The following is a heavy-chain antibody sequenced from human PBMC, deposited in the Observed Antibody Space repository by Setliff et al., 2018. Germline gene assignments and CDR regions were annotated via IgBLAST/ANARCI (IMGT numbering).Heavy chain of an antibody. J-gene: IGHJ4*02. CDR1: GYTFTSYG. CDR2: ISAYNGNT. Sequence: GASVKVSCKASGYTFTSYGISWVRQAPGQGLEWMGWISAYNGNTNYAQKLQGRVTMTTDTSTNTAYMEVRSLGSDDTAMYYCARAVGYCSGGSCYKGDDYWGRGTLVTVSS. V-gene: IGHV1-18*01. CDR3: ARAVGYCSGGSCYKGDDY. D-gene: IGHD2-15*01.